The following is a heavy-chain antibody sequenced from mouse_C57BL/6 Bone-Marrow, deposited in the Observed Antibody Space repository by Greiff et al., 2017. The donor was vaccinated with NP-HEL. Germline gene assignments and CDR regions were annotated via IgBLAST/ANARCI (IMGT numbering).Heavy chain of an antibody. CDR2: IYPRSGNT. V-gene: IGHV1-81*01. CDR3: ARSPHYYGSSLSYYAMDY. Sequence: VQLVESGAELARPGASVKLSCKASGYTFTSYGISWVKQRTGQGLEWIGEIYPRSGNTYYNEKFKGKATLTADKSSSTAYMELRSLTSEDSAVYFCARSPHYYGSSLSYYAMDYWGQGTSVTVSS. CDR1: GYTFTSYG. J-gene: IGHJ4*01. D-gene: IGHD1-1*01.